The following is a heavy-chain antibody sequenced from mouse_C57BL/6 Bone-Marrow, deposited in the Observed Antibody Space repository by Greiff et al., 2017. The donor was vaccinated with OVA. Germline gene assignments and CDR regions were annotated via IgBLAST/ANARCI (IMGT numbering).Heavy chain of an antibody. CDR1: GFTFSDYG. V-gene: IGHV5-17*01. J-gene: IGHJ1*03. CDR3: ARINYWYFDV. CDR2: ISSGSSTI. Sequence: EVKLQESGGGLVKPGGSLKLSCAASGFTFSDYGMHWVRQAPEKGLEWVAYISSGSSTIYYVDTVKGRFTISRDNAKNTLFLQMTSLRSEDTAMYYCARINYWYFDVWGTGTTVTVSS.